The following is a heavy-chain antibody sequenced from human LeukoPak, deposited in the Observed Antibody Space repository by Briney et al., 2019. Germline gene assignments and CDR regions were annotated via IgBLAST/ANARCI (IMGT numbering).Heavy chain of an antibody. CDR1: GFTFSSYS. CDR2: ISRNSSYI. J-gene: IGHJ4*02. Sequence: GGSLRLSCAASGFTFSSYSMNWVRQAPGKGLEWVSSISRNSSYIYYADSVKGRFTISRDNAKNSLYLQMNSLRAEDTAVYYCATYYVSGSYSTWGQGTLVTVSS. D-gene: IGHD3-10*01. CDR3: ATYYVSGSYST. V-gene: IGHV3-21*06.